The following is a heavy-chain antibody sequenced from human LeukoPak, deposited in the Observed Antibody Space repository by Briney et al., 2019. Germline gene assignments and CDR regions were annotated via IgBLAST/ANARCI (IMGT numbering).Heavy chain of an antibody. CDR2: ISGSGGST. Sequence: GGSLRLSCAASGITFSSYAMSWVRQAPGKGLEWVSAISGSGGSTYYADSVKGRFTISRDNSKNTLYLQMNSLRAEDTAVYYCAISPGNYYYYYMDVWGKGTTVTVSS. V-gene: IGHV3-23*01. CDR1: GITFSSYA. J-gene: IGHJ6*03. CDR3: AISPGNYYYYYMDV.